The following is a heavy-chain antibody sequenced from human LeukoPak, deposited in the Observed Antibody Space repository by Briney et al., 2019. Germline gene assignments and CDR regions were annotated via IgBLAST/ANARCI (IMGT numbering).Heavy chain of an antibody. CDR1: GFTFSSYW. CDR2: ISWNSGSI. CDR3: AKLLAAAGDYYFDY. D-gene: IGHD6-13*01. Sequence: PGGSLRLSCAASGFTFSSYWMHWVRQAPGKGLEWVSGISWNSGSIGYADSVKGRFTISRDNSKNTLYLQMNSLRAEDTAVYYCAKLLAAAGDYYFDYWGQGTLVTVSS. V-gene: IGHV3-9*01. J-gene: IGHJ4*02.